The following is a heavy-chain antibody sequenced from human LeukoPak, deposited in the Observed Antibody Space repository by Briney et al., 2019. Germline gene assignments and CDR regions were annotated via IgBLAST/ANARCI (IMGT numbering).Heavy chain of an antibody. CDR3: ARVRYYGFWSGYYFDY. Sequence: PSETLSLTCTVSGGSISSSSYYWGWIRQPPGKGLEWIGSIYYSGSTYYNPSLKSRVTISVDTSKNQFSLKLSSVTAADTAVYYCARVRYYGFWSGYYFDYWGQGTLVTVSS. D-gene: IGHD3-3*01. CDR1: GGSISSSSYY. CDR2: IYYSGST. V-gene: IGHV4-39*07. J-gene: IGHJ4*02.